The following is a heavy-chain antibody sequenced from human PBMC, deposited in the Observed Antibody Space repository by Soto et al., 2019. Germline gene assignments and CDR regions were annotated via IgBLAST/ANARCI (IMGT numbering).Heavy chain of an antibody. D-gene: IGHD3-22*01. CDR2: IDPSDSQT. J-gene: IGHJ4*02. V-gene: IGHV5-10-1*01. Sequence: GESLQISCKGSGYSFAGYWITWVRQKPGKGLEWMGRIDPSDSQTYYSPSFRGHVTISVTKSITTVFLQWSSLRASDTAMYYCARQIYDSDTGPNFQYYFDSWGQGTPVTVSS. CDR1: GYSFAGYW. CDR3: ARQIYDSDTGPNFQYYFDS.